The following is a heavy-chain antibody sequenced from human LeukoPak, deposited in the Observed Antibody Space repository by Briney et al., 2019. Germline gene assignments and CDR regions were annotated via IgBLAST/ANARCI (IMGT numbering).Heavy chain of an antibody. D-gene: IGHD7-27*01. CDR1: GGSISTYY. J-gene: IGHJ5*02. CDR3: ARLPGNRGLWFDP. Sequence: SETLSLICTVSGGSISTYYWSWIRRPPGKGLEWIGYIYYSGSTNYNPSLKSRVTISVDTSKNQFSLKLSSVTAADTAVYYCARLPGNRGLWFDPWGQGTLVTVSS. CDR2: IYYSGST. V-gene: IGHV4-59*08.